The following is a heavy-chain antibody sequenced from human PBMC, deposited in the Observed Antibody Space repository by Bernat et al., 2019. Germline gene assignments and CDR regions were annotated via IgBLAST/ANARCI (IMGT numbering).Heavy chain of an antibody. CDR2: INPNSGGT. D-gene: IGHD3-3*01. V-gene: IGHV1-2*02. Sequence: QVQLVQSGAEVKKPGASVKVSCKASGYTFTGYYMHWVRQAPGQGLEWMGWINPNSGGTNYAQKLQGRVTMTTDTSTSTAYMELRSLRSDDTAVYYCARVHTYDFWSGCHPWGQGTLVTVSS. CDR1: GYTFTGYY. CDR3: ARVHTYDFWSGCHP. J-gene: IGHJ5*02.